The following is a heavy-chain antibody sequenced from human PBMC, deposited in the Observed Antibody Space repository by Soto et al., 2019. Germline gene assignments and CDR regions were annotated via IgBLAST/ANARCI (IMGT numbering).Heavy chain of an antibody. CDR1: GGSISSSSYY. Sequence: SQTLSLTCTVSGGSISSSSYYWGWIRQPPGKGLEWIGSIYYSGSTYYNPSLKSRVTISVHTSKNQFSLKLSSVTAADTAVYYCARRGSYYFDYWGQGTLVTVSS. CDR3: ARRGSYYFDY. V-gene: IGHV4-39*01. CDR2: IYYSGST. D-gene: IGHD1-26*01. J-gene: IGHJ4*02.